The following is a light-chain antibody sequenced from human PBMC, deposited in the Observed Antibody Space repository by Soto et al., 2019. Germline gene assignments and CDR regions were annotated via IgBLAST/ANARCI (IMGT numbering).Light chain of an antibody. V-gene: IGLV2-14*03. CDR1: SSDVGAYNF. Sequence: QSALTQPASVSGSPGQSITISCTGTSSDVGAYNFVSWYQQHPGKAPKLMIYDVTNRPSGVSDRFSGSKSGNTASLTISRLQADDEADYCCNSYAGTSTPVIFGGGTKLTVL. J-gene: IGLJ2*01. CDR2: DVT. CDR3: NSYAGTSTPVI.